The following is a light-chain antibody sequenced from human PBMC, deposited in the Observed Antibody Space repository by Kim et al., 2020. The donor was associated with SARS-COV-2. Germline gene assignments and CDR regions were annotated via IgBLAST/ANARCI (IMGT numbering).Light chain of an antibody. CDR2: WAS. J-gene: IGKJ2*01. V-gene: IGKV4-1*01. CDR3: QQYYSTPYT. Sequence: DIVMTQSPDSLAVSLGERATINCKSSQSVLYSSNNNNYLAWYQQKPGQPPKLLIYWASTRESGVPDRFSGSGSGTDFILTISSLQAEDVAVYYCQQYYSTPYTFGQGTKLE. CDR1: QSVLYSSNNNNY.